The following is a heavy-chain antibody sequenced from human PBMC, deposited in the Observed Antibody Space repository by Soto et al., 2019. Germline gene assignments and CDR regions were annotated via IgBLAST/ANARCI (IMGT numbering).Heavy chain of an antibody. J-gene: IGHJ4*02. V-gene: IGHV3-74*01. D-gene: IGHD3-3*01. CDR2: VKGDGTNT. Sequence: EMQLVESGGGLVQFGGSLRLSCAASGFTFRNYWMHWVRQVPGKGLVWVSRVKGDGTNTDYADSVTGRFTISRDNVKNTLYLQMNSLRDEDMSVYYCARGLSGYYGFDSWGQGTLVTVSP. CDR3: ARGLSGYYGFDS. CDR1: GFTFRNYW.